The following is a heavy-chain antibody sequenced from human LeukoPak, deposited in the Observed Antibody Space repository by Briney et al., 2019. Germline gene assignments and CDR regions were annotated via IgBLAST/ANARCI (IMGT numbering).Heavy chain of an antibody. J-gene: IGHJ4*02. D-gene: IGHD6-13*01. CDR3: VKDLAAAGSRGFDY. CDR1: GFTFSSYW. V-gene: IGHV3-74*01. CDR2: INSDGSST. Sequence: PGGSLRLSCAASGFTFSSYWMHWVRQAPGKGLVWVSRINSDGSSTSYADSVKGRFTISRDNAKNTLYLQMNSLRVEDTALYYCVKDLAAAGSRGFDYWGQGTLVTVSS.